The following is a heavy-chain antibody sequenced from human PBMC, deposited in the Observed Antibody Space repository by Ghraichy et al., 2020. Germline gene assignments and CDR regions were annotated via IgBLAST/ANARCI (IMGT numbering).Heavy chain of an antibody. V-gene: IGHV3-74*01. CDR1: GFTFSSYW. J-gene: IGHJ1*01. D-gene: IGHD6-19*01. CDR3: VGGSGWPGH. CDR2: ITSDGSST. Sequence: GGSLRLSCVASGFTFSSYWMHWVRQAPGKGLEWVSRITSDGSSTTYADSVKGRFTVSRDNAKNTLYLQMNSLRAEDTAVYYCVGGSGWPGHWGQGTLVTVSS.